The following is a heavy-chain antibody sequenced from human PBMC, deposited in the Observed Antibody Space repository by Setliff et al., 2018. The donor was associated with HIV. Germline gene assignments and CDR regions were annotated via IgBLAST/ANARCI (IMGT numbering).Heavy chain of an antibody. D-gene: IGHD5-12*01. CDR3: ARASSLGDDWAYGMDV. V-gene: IGHV4-61*08. J-gene: IGHJ6*02. Sequence: SETLSLTCTVSGGSISSGVYYWSWIRQPPGKGLEWIGYVYSTGSTNSKSSLKSRVTISVDTSKNQFSLKLSSVTVADTAVYYCARASSLGDDWAYGMDVWGPGTTVTVSS. CDR1: GGSISSGVYY. CDR2: VYSTGST.